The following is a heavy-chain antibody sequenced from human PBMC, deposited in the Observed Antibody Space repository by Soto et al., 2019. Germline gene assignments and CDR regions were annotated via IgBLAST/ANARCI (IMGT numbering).Heavy chain of an antibody. J-gene: IGHJ4*02. V-gene: IGHV3-30*18. CDR1: GFTFSSYG. D-gene: IGHD3-9*01. Sequence: ESGGGVVQPGRSLRLSCAASGFTFSSYGMHWVRQAPGKGLEWVAVISYDGSNKYYADSVKGRFTISRDNSKNTLYLQMNSLRAEDTAVYYCAKDRADDILTGYYGDYWGQGTLVTVSS. CDR3: AKDRADDILTGYYGDY. CDR2: ISYDGSNK.